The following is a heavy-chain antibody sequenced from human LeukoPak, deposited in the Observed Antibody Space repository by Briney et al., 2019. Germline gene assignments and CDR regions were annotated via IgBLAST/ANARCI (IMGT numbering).Heavy chain of an antibody. D-gene: IGHD4-23*01. V-gene: IGHV3-23*01. Sequence: GGSLRLSCAASGFTFSSYAMSWVRQAPGRGLEWDSAVSGSAGSAYYADSVKGRFTISRDNSKNTLYLQMNSLRVEDTALYYCAKLTTVGLLCAFDIWGQGTMVTVSS. CDR2: VSGSAGSA. J-gene: IGHJ3*02. CDR1: GFTFSSYA. CDR3: AKLTTVGLLCAFDI.